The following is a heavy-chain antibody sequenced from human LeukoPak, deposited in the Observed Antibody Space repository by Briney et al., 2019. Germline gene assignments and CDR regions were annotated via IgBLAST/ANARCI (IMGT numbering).Heavy chain of an antibody. D-gene: IGHD6-13*01. Sequence: PGGSPRLSCAASGFTFSSYSMNWVRQAPGKGLEWVSFMSGSSNYIYYADSVKGRFTISRDNAKNSLYLQVNRLRAEDTAVYYCARVGSTWSYFDYWGQGTLVTVSS. CDR3: ARVGSTWSYFDY. J-gene: IGHJ4*02. CDR2: MSGSSNYI. V-gene: IGHV3-21*01. CDR1: GFTFSSYS.